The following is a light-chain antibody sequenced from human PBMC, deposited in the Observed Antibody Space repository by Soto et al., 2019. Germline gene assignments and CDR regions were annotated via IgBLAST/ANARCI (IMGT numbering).Light chain of an antibody. Sequence: DIQMTQSPSTLSASVGDRVTITCRASQSINSWLAWYQQKPGKAPKLLIYKTSNLESGVPSRFSGSGSGTEFSLTISSLQPDDFATYYCQQYDNLPLTFGGGTKVEIK. J-gene: IGKJ4*01. V-gene: IGKV1-5*03. CDR3: QQYDNLPLT. CDR1: QSINSW. CDR2: KTS.